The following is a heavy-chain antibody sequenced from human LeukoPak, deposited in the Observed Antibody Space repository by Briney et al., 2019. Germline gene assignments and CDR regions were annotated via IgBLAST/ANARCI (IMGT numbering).Heavy chain of an antibody. J-gene: IGHJ4*02. CDR2: INTDGSTT. V-gene: IGHV3-74*01. D-gene: IGHD6-19*01. CDR1: GFTFSNYW. Sequence: GGSLRLSCAASGFTFSNYWMHWVRPAPGKGLVWGSRINTDGSTTTYAESVKGRFSISRDNAKNTLSLQMNSLRVEDTAVYYCARSGYSSGWLPDYWGQGTLVTVSS. CDR3: ARSGYSSGWLPDY.